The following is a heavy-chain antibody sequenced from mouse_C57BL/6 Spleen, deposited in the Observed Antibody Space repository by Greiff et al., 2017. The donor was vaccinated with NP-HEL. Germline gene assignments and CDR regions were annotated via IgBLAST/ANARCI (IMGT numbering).Heavy chain of an antibody. Sequence: QVQLQQSGAELARPGASVKLSCKASGYTFTSYGISWVKQRTGQGLEWIGEIYPRSGNTYYNEKFKGKATLTADTSSSTAYMELRSLTSEDSAVYFCAIGPSLRWLRRPFDYWGQGTTLTVSS. D-gene: IGHD2-2*01. CDR2: IYPRSGNT. CDR1: GYTFTSYG. V-gene: IGHV1-81*01. J-gene: IGHJ2*01. CDR3: AIGPSLRWLRRPFDY.